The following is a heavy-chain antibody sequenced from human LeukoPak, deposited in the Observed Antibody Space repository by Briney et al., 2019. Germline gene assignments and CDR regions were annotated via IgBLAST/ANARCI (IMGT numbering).Heavy chain of an antibody. J-gene: IGHJ4*02. Sequence: GRSLRLSCAASGFTLSSYAMHWVRQAPGKGLEWVALISYDGRNKYYADSVKGRFTISRDNSKNTLYLQTNSLRAEDTAVYYCARDHGGYLDYWGQGTLVTVSS. CDR1: GFTLSSYA. V-gene: IGHV3-30*04. CDR3: ARDHGGYLDY. D-gene: IGHD3-10*01. CDR2: ISYDGRNK.